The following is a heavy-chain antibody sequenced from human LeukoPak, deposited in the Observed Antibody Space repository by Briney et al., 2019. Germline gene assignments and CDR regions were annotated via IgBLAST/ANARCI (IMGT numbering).Heavy chain of an antibody. CDR1: GYSISSGYY. Sequence: SETLSLTCTVSGYSISSGYYWGWIRQPPGKGLEWIGSIYHSGSTYYNPSLKSRVTMSIDTSKNQFSLMLYSVTAADTALYYCARGYDSTGYGVGEANWFDPWGQGTLVTVSS. D-gene: IGHD3-22*01. CDR2: IYHSGST. V-gene: IGHV4-38-2*02. CDR3: ARGYDSTGYGVGEANWFDP. J-gene: IGHJ5*02.